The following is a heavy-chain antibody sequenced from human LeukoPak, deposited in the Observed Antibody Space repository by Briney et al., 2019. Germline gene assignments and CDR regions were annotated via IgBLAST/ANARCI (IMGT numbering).Heavy chain of an antibody. V-gene: IGHV3-66*02. Sequence: GRSLRLSCAASGFTVSSNYMSWVRQAPGKGLEGVSVIYSGGSTYYADSVKGRFTISRDNSKNTLYLQMNSLRAEDTAVYYCARQDYYDSSGYYLAPGAFDIWGQGTMVTVSS. J-gene: IGHJ3*02. CDR3: ARQDYYDSSGYYLAPGAFDI. CDR1: GFTVSSNY. D-gene: IGHD3-22*01. CDR2: IYSGGST.